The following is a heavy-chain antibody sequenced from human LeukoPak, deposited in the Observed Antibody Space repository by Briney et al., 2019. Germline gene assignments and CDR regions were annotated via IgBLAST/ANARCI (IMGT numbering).Heavy chain of an antibody. CDR3: ARDRRQVVTAIHYMDV. J-gene: IGHJ6*03. CDR2: ISSGGETI. D-gene: IGHD2-21*02. CDR1: GFTFSSYE. V-gene: IGHV3-48*03. Sequence: GGSLRLSCAASGFTFSSYEMNWVRQAPGKGLEWVSYISSGGETIYYADSVKGRFTISRDNAKNSLYLQMNSLRAEDTAVYYCARDRRQVVTAIHYMDVWAKGTTVTVSS.